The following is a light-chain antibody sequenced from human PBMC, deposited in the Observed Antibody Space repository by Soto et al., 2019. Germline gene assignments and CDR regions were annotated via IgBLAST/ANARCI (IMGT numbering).Light chain of an antibody. J-gene: IGLJ1*01. Sequence: QSVLTQSPSVSGAPGQSVSISCTGTSSNIGAGFDVHWYQQVPATAPKLLIYGNNNRPSGVTDRFSGSKSGTSASLAITGLQADDEAAYYCQSYDSSLGGGSVFATGTKLTVL. CDR3: QSYDSSLGGGSV. V-gene: IGLV1-40*01. CDR1: SSNIGAGFD. CDR2: GNN.